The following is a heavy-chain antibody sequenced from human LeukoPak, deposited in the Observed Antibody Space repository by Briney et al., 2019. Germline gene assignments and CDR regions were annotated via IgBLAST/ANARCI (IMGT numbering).Heavy chain of an antibody. Sequence: SETLSLTCAVYGGSFSGYYWSWIRHPPGKRLECIGEINHSGSTNYNPSLKSRVTISVDTSKNQFSLKLSSVTAADTAVYYCARGRAAAGGSGTNFDYWGQGTLVTVSS. V-gene: IGHV4-34*01. CDR1: GGSFSGYY. CDR3: ARGRAAAGGSGTNFDY. CDR2: INHSGST. D-gene: IGHD6-13*01. J-gene: IGHJ4*02.